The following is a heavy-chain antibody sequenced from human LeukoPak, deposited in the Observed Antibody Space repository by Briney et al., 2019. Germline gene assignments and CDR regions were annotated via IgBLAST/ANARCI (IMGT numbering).Heavy chain of an antibody. CDR1: GGSIISSTYY. CDR3: ARQASLSYCDGGFCWFDL. J-gene: IGHJ5*02. Sequence: TSETLSLTCTASGGSIISSTYYWGWIRQPPGKGLEWIGSIHYSGRTYYNPSLKSRVTFSVDTSKNRLSLRLSSVTAADTAVYYCARQASLSYCDGGFCWFDLWGQGTLVIVSS. D-gene: IGHD2-21*01. V-gene: IGHV4-39*01. CDR2: IHYSGRT.